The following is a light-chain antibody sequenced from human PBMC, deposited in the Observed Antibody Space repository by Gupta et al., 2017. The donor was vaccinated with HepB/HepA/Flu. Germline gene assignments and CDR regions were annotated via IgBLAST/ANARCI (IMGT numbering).Light chain of an antibody. CDR3: QQRSNWPHRALT. CDR1: QSVSSY. CDR2: DAS. Sequence: EIVLTQSPATLSLSPGERATLSCRASQSVSSYLAWYQQKPGQAPRLLIYDASNRATGIPARFSGSGSGTDFTLTISSLEPEDFAVYYCQQRSNWPHRALTFGGGTKVEIK. V-gene: IGKV3-11*01. J-gene: IGKJ4*01.